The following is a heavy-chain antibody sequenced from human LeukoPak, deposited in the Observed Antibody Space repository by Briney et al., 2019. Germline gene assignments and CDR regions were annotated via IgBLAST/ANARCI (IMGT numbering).Heavy chain of an antibody. CDR1: GGSFSGYY. Sequence: SETLSLTCAVSGGSFSGYYWSWIRQPPGKGLEWIGYIYYGGNTNYNPSLKSRVSMSVDTSKKQISLKLSSVTAADTAVYYCAREALVGASNFDFWGQGALVTVSS. CDR3: AREALVGASNFDF. D-gene: IGHD1-26*01. V-gene: IGHV4-59*01. J-gene: IGHJ4*02. CDR2: IYYGGNT.